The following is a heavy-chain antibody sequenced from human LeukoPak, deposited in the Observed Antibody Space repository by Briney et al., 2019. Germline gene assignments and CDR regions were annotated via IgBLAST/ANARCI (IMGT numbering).Heavy chain of an antibody. CDR1: GGSISSGDYY. D-gene: IGHD4-17*01. V-gene: IGHV4-30-4*01. CDR2: FYYSGST. J-gene: IGHJ4*02. CDR3: ASYDYDDYVDDY. Sequence: SQTLSLTCTVSGGSISSGDYYWSWIRQPPGKGLEWIGYFYYSGSTYYNPSLKSRVTISVDTSKNQFSLKLSSVTAADTAVYYCASYDYDDYVDDYWGQGTLVTVSS.